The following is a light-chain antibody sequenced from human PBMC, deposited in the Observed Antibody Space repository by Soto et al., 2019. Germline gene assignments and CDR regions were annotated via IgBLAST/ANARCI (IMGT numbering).Light chain of an antibody. CDR3: QQYHTSSIT. V-gene: IGKV1-5*01. J-gene: IGKJ5*01. CDR2: DAS. Sequence: DIQMTQSPSTLSASVGDIVTITCRASQSISSWLAWYQQKPGKAPKLLIYDASSLESGVPSRFSGSGSGTEFTLTISSLQPDDFATYYCQQYHTSSITFGQGTRLEIK. CDR1: QSISSW.